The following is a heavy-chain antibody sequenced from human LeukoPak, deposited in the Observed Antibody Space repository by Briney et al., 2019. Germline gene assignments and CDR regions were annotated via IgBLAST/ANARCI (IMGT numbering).Heavy chain of an antibody. Sequence: ASVKVSCKASGYTFNTYGISWVRQAPGQGLEWMGRISTYNGDVIYVQTLQGRVTMTTDTSTSTAYMELMSLRSDDTAVYYCLRDAQRPRLTPDYWGQGTLVTVSS. D-gene: IGHD6-25*01. CDR1: GYTFNTYG. CDR2: ISTYNGDV. CDR3: LRDAQRPRLTPDY. V-gene: IGHV1-18*01. J-gene: IGHJ4*02.